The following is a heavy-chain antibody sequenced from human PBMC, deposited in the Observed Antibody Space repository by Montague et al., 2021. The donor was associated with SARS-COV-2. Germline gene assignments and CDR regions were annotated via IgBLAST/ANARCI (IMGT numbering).Heavy chain of an antibody. Sequence: SLRISCAASGFTFSSYALHWVRQAPGKGLEWVADITHDGSYKYYADSVKGRFTISRDNSKNTLYLQMNSLRAEDTALYYCARDLESTGYFDPYYYHGMDVWGQGTTVTVSS. CDR2: ITHDGSYK. V-gene: IGHV3-30*04. J-gene: IGHJ6*02. D-gene: IGHD3-3*01. CDR1: GFTFSSYA. CDR3: ARDLESTGYFDPYYYHGMDV.